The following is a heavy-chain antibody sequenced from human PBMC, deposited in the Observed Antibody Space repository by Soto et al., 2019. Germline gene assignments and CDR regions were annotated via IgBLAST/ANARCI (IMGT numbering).Heavy chain of an antibody. D-gene: IGHD2-15*01. V-gene: IGHV1-3*01. CDR3: ARSQYRVVVVAATLSPYYYGMDV. CDR1: GYTFTSYA. CDR2: INAGNGNT. J-gene: IGHJ6*02. Sequence: ASVKVSCKASGYTFTSYAMHWVRQAPGQRLEWMGWINAGNGNTKYSQKFQGRVTITRDTSASTAYMELSSLRSEDTAVYYCARSQYRVVVVAATLSPYYYGMDVWGQGTTVT.